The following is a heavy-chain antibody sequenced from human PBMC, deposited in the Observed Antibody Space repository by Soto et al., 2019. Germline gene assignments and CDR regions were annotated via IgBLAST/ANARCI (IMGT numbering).Heavy chain of an antibody. D-gene: IGHD5-18*01. CDR3: ARGDGYIYGNTFDS. CDR2: ISYDGTNK. CDR1: GFTFNNYA. V-gene: IGHV3-30-3*01. J-gene: IGHJ4*02. Sequence: LRLSCAASGFTFNNYAMNWARQAPGKGLEWVAFISYDGTNKYYADSVTGRFTVSRDNSRNTLYLQMNSLRAEDTAVYYCARGDGYIYGNTFDSWGQGTLVTVSS.